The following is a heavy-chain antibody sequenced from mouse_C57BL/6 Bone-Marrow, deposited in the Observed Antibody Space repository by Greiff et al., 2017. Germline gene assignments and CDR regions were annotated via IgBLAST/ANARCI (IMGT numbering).Heavy chain of an antibody. D-gene: IGHD2-2*01. CDR2: IYPGNSDT. V-gene: IGHV1-5*01. J-gene: IGHJ1*03. CDR1: GYTFTSYW. Sequence: VQLQQSGTVLARPGASVTMSCKTSGYTFTSYWMHWVKQRPGQGLEWIGAIYPGNSDTSYNQKFKGKAKLTAVTSASTAYMELSSLTNEDSAVYYCTRQDGYDDWGTGTAVTVSS. CDR3: TRQDGYDD.